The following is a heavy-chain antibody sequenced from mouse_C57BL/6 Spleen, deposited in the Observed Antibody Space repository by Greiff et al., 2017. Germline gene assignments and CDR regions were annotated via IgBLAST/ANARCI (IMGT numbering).Heavy chain of an antibody. D-gene: IGHD2-4*01. CDR1: GYTFTSYW. Sequence: QVQLQQPGAELVMPGASVKLSCKASGYTFTSYWMHWVKQRPGQGLEWIGEIDPSDSYTNYNQKFKGKSTLTVDKSSSTAYMQLSSLTSEDSAVYYCARKGYDYENFDYWGKGTTLTVSS. CDR3: ARKGYDYENFDY. J-gene: IGHJ2*01. V-gene: IGHV1-69*01. CDR2: IDPSDSYT.